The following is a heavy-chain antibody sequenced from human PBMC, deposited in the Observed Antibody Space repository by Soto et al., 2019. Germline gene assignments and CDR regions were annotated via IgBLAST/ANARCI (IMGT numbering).Heavy chain of an antibody. V-gene: IGHV4-39*01. J-gene: IGHJ5*02. CDR3: VVGVVVDLLNWFDP. CDR2: IYHSGYT. CDR1: GGSISSSSYY. D-gene: IGHD3-22*01. Sequence: PSETRSLTCTVSGGSISSSSYYWGWIRQPPGKGLEWIGSIYHSGYTHYNPSLKSRVTISADTSKNQISLRLSSVTAADTAVYYCVVGVVVDLLNWFDPWGQGTLVT.